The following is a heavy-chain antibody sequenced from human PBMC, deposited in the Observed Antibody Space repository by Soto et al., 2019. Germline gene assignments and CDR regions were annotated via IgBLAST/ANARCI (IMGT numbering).Heavy chain of an antibody. V-gene: IGHV4-31*03. J-gene: IGHJ6*02. CDR3: ASSAVTAPYYYYGMDV. Sequence: QVQLQESGPGLVKPSQTLSLTCTVSGGSISSGGYYWSWIRQHPGKGLEWTGYIYYSGSTYYNPSLKSRVTISVDTSKNQFSLKLSAVTAAATAVYYCASSAVTAPYYYYGMDVWGQGTTVTVSS. CDR1: GGSISSGGYY. CDR2: IYYSGST. D-gene: IGHD4-17*01.